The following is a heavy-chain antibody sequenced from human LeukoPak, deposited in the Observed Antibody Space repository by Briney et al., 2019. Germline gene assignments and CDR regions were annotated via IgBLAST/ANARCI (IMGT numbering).Heavy chain of an antibody. J-gene: IGHJ4*02. CDR3: ASHIIGYCSSTSCYELDY. CDR2: INPNSGGT. D-gene: IGHD2-2*01. Sequence: GASVRVSCKASGYTSTGYYMHWVRQAPGQGLEWMGWINPNSGGTNYAQKFQGRVTMTRDTSISTAYMELSRLRSDDTAVYYCASHIIGYCSSTSCYELDYWGQGTLVTVSS. V-gene: IGHV1-2*02. CDR1: GYTSTGYY.